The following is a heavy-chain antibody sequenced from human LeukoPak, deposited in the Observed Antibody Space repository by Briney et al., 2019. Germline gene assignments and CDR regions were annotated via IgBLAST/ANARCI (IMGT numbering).Heavy chain of an antibody. J-gene: IGHJ3*02. CDR3: ARDVGYGDYVADAFDI. CDR1: GFTVSSNY. Sequence: RGSLRLSPAASGFTVSSNYMSCVPQAPGKGLECVSVIYSGGTTYYADSVKGRFTISRDNSKNTLYLQMNSLRAEDTAVYYCARDVGYGDYVADAFDIWGQGTMVTVSS. V-gene: IGHV3-53*01. D-gene: IGHD4-17*01. CDR2: IYSGGTT.